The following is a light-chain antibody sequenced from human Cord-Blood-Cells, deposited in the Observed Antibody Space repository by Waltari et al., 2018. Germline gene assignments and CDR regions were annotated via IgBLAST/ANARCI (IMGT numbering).Light chain of an antibody. CDR1: QSISSY. CDR2: AAS. CDR3: QQSYSTLYT. J-gene: IGKJ2*01. V-gene: IGKV1-39*01. Sequence: DIQMTQSPSSLSASVGDRVTITCRASQSISSYLNWDQQKPGKAPKLLIYAASSLQSGFPSRFSGSGSGTDFTLTISSLQPEDFATYYCQQSYSTLYTFGQGTKLEIK.